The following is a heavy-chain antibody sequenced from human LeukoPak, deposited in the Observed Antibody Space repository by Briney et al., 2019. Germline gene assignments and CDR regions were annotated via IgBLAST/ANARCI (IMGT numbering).Heavy chain of an antibody. J-gene: IGHJ4*02. CDR1: GFTFGNYA. CDR2: IGGSGDT. V-gene: IGHV3-23*01. CDR3: TKDSSVPFGITD. D-gene: IGHD5/OR15-5a*01. Sequence: GGSLRLSCAASGFTFGNYAMYWVRQAPGKGLEWVSAIGGSGDTYYADSVKGRFIISRDNSKSTLSLQMNSLRAEDTAVYYCTKDSSVPFGITDWGQGTLVTVSS.